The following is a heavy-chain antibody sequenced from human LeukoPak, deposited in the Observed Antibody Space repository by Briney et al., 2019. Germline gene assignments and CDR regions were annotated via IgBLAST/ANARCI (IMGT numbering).Heavy chain of an antibody. CDR2: IYPEDSET. CDR3: ARLSSWMDAFDI. D-gene: IGHD6-13*01. CDR1: GYSFTTYW. V-gene: IGHV5-51*01. J-gene: IGHJ3*02. Sequence: GESLKISCKGSGYSFTTYWIGWVRRMPGKGLEWMGIIYPEDSETRYSPSFQGQVTISADKSISTAYLQWSSLKASDTAMYYCARLSSWMDAFDIWGQGTMVTVSS.